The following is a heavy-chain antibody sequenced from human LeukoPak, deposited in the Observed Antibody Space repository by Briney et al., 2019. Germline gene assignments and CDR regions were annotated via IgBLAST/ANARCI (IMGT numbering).Heavy chain of an antibody. CDR2: LSYDGTNK. V-gene: IGHV3-30*18. CDR1: GFTFSSFA. Sequence: GGSLRLSCAASGFTFSSFAMHWVRQAPGKGLEWVAVLSYDGTNKYYADSVKGRFTISRDNSKNTLYLQMNSLRAEDTAIYYCAKEIDYGGNSFDYWGQGTLVTVSS. D-gene: IGHD4-23*01. J-gene: IGHJ4*02. CDR3: AKEIDYGGNSFDY.